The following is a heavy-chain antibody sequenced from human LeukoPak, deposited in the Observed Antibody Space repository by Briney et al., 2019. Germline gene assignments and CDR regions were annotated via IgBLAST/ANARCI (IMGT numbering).Heavy chain of an antibody. V-gene: IGHV1-18*01. CDR2: ISAYNGNT. J-gene: IGHJ4*02. CDR1: GYTFTSYG. Sequence: GASVKVSCKASGYTFTSYGISWVRQAPGQGLEWMGWISAYNGNTNYAQKLQGRVTMTTDTSTSTAYMELRSLRSDDTAVYYCARHWLRAVAGPRGFDYWGQGTLVTVSS. CDR3: ARHWLRAVAGPRGFDY. D-gene: IGHD6-19*01.